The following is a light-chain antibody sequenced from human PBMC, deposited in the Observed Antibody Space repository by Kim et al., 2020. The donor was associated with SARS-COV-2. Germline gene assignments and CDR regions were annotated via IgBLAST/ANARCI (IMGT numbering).Light chain of an antibody. V-gene: IGKV1-5*03. J-gene: IGKJ2*02. Sequence: DIQMTQSPSTLSASVGDRVSITCRASQDISHWLAWYQQKPGKAPQLLIYKASLLESGVPSRFSGSGSGTEFTLTSSSLEPEDSATYYCQQYKGTFGQGTKLEI. CDR2: KAS. CDR1: QDISHW. CDR3: QQYKGT.